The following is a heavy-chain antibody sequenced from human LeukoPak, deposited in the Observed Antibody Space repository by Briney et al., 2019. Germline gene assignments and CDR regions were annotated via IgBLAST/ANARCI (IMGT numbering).Heavy chain of an antibody. D-gene: IGHD5-12*01. Sequence: SETLSLTCTVSGGSISTSGSYWAWIRQPPGKGLEWIANVYYSGSTYYNSSLKSRVTISADTSKNQFSLKLSSVTAADTAVYYCASSGYAFYYMDVWGKGTTVTISS. CDR1: GGSISTSGSY. CDR3: ASSGYAFYYMDV. V-gene: IGHV4-39*07. J-gene: IGHJ6*03. CDR2: VYYSGST.